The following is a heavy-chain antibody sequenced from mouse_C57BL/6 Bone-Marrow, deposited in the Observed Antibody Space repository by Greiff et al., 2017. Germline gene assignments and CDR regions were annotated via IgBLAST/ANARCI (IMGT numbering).Heavy chain of an antibody. CDR1: GFSFNTYA. J-gene: IGHJ1*03. V-gene: IGHV10-1*01. CDR2: IRSKSNNYAT. D-gene: IGHD1-1*01. CDR3: VKLGDYGSSYWYFDV. Sequence: EVQRVESGGGLVQPKGSLKLSCAASGFSFNTYAMNWVRQAPGKGLEWVARIRSKSNNYATYYADSVKDRFTISRDDSESMLYLQMNNLKTEDTAMYYCVKLGDYGSSYWYFDVWGTGTTVTVSS.